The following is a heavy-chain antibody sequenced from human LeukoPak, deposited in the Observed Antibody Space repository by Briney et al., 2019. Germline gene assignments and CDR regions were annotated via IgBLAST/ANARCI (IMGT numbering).Heavy chain of an antibody. CDR3: AKDRWQQPHYFDY. Sequence: GGSLRLSCAASGFTFSSYAMHWVRQAPGEGLEWVAVISYDGSNKYYADSVKGRSTISRDNSKNTLYLQMNSLRAEDTAVYYCAKDRWQQPHYFDYWGQGTLVTVSS. CDR1: GFTFSSYA. J-gene: IGHJ4*02. V-gene: IGHV3-30-3*01. D-gene: IGHD6-13*01. CDR2: ISYDGSNK.